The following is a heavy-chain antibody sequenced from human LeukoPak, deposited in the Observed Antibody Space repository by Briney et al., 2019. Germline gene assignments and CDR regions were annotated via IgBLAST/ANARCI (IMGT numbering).Heavy chain of an antibody. CDR1: GYTFTGYY. J-gene: IGHJ6*03. V-gene: IGHV1-2*02. CDR2: INTNSGGT. Sequence: ASVKVSCKASGYTFTGYYMHWVRQAPGQGLEWMGWINTNSGGTNYAQKFQGRVTMTRDTSISTAYMELSRLRSDDTAVYYCARTGCYDFWSGYYPYMDVWGKGTTVTVSS. D-gene: IGHD3-3*01. CDR3: ARTGCYDFWSGYYPYMDV.